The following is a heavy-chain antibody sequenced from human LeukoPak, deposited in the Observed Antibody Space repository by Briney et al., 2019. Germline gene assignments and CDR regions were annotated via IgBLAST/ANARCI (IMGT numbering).Heavy chain of an antibody. D-gene: IGHD6-19*01. J-gene: IGHJ4*02. CDR1: GFTFSSYW. CDR3: AKDNRRHYTSGPNPDSLH. CDR2: INHNGNVN. Sequence: GGSLRLSCAASGFTFSSYWMNWARQAPGKGLEWVASINHNGNVNYYVDSVKGRFTISRDNAKNSLYLQMNSLRVEDTAFYYCAKDNRRHYTSGPNPDSLHWGQGALVTVSS. V-gene: IGHV3-7*03.